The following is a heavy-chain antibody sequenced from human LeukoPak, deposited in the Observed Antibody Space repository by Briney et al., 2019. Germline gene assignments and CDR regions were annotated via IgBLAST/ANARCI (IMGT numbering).Heavy chain of an antibody. D-gene: IGHD6-19*01. CDR1: GGSFSGYY. V-gene: IGHV4-34*01. CDR3: TRARYSSGRLNFDY. Sequence: SETLSLTCAVYGGSFSGYYWSWIRQPPGKGLEWIGEINHSGSTNYNPSLKSRVTISVDTSKNQFSLKLSSVTAADTAVYYCTRARYSSGRLNFDYWGQGTLVTVSS. J-gene: IGHJ4*02. CDR2: INHSGST.